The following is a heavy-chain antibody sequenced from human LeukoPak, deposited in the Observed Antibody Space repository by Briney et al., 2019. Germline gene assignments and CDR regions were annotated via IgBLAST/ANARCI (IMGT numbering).Heavy chain of an antibody. Sequence: GGSLRLSCAASGFTFSNAWMSWVRQAPGKGLEWVGRIKSKTDGGTTDYAAPVNGRFTISRDDSKNTLYLQMNSLKTEDTAVYYCTTAPYYDFWSGYNPGYYYYGMDVWGQGTTVTVSS. CDR3: TTAPYYDFWSGYNPGYYYYGMDV. CDR1: GFTFSNAW. D-gene: IGHD3-3*01. CDR2: IKSKTDGGTT. J-gene: IGHJ6*02. V-gene: IGHV3-15*01.